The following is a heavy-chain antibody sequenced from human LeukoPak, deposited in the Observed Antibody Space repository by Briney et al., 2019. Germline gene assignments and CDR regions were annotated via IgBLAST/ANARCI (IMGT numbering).Heavy chain of an antibody. D-gene: IGHD4-23*01. CDR1: GFIFRNYW. V-gene: IGHV3-7*01. J-gene: IGHJ4*02. CDR2: IKQDGSET. Sequence: PGGSLRLSCAASGFIFRNYWMSWVRRAPGKGLEWVANIKQDGSETYYVDSVRGRFTISRDNAKSSLYLQLNSLRAEDTAVYYCARVPGVTRYFDYWGQGILVTVSS. CDR3: ARVPGVTRYFDY.